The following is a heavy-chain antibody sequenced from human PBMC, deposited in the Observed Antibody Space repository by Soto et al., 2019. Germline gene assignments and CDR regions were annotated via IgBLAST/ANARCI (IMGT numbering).Heavy chain of an antibody. CDR3: ARDQRALRYFDY. CDR2: IHYSGST. J-gene: IGHJ4*02. Sequence: QVQLQESGPGLMKPSQTLSLTCSVSGDSISGGDYYWSWIRQPPGEALEWIGHIHYSGSTYYNASLKSRLTVSMDTSNNQFSLNLNSVTAADTAVYYCARDQRALRYFDYWGQGILVTVSS. CDR1: GDSISGGDYY. V-gene: IGHV4-30-4*01.